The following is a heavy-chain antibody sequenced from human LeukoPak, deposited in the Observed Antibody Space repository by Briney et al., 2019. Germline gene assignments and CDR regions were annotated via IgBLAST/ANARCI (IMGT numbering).Heavy chain of an antibody. CDR1: GGSISSSSYY. CDR3: ARLDQYGDLYYFDS. V-gene: IGHV4-39*01. D-gene: IGHD4-17*01. Sequence: PSETLSLTCTVSGGSISSSSYYWGWIRQPPGKGLEWIGSMYYSGSTYYNPSLKSRVTISADTSKNQFSLKLSSVTAADTAVYFCARLDQYGDLYYFDSWGQGTLVTVSS. J-gene: IGHJ4*02. CDR2: MYYSGST.